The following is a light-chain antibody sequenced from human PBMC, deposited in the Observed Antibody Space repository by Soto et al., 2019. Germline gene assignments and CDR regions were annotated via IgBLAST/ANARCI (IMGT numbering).Light chain of an antibody. V-gene: IGKV1-6*01. CDR1: QDIRSE. Sequence: AIQMTQSPSSLSASVGDRVTITCRASQDIRSELDWYQKKSGEAPKLLIYAASTLQSGVPSRFSGSGSGSDFTLTISSLQPEDFATYYCLQDYTYPRTFGQGTSVDI. CDR2: AAS. CDR3: LQDYTYPRT. J-gene: IGKJ1*01.